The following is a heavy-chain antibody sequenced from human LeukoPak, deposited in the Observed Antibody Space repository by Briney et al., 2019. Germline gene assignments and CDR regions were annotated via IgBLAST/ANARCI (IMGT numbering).Heavy chain of an antibody. CDR2: ISWNSGSI. CDR1: GFTFDDYA. CDR3: ARVDDYGSGSYYRYFDY. Sequence: GRSLRLSCADSGFTFDDYAMHWVRQAPGKGLEWVSGISWNSGSIGYADSVKGRFTISRDNAKNSLYLQMNSLRAEDTALYYCARVDDYGSGSYYRYFDYWGQGTLVTVSS. J-gene: IGHJ4*02. D-gene: IGHD3-10*01. V-gene: IGHV3-9*01.